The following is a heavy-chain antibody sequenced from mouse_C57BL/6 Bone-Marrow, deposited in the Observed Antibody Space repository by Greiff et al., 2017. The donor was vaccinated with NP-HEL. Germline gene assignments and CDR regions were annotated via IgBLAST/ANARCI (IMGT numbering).Heavy chain of an antibody. CDR1: GYTFTDYE. CDR2: IDPETGGT. D-gene: IGHD1-1*01. V-gene: IGHV1-15*01. Sequence: QVQLKQSGAELVRPGASVTLSCKASGYTFTDYEMHWVKQTPVHGLEWIGAIDPETGGTAYNQKFKGKAILTADKSSSTAYMELRSLTSEDSAVYYCTREVTTVVADYWGQGTTLTVSS. J-gene: IGHJ2*01. CDR3: TREVTTVVADY.